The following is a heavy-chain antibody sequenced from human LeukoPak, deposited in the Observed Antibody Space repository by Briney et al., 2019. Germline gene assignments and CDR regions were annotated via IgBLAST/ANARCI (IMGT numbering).Heavy chain of an antibody. J-gene: IGHJ4*02. CDR1: GYTFTSYD. D-gene: IGHD2-21*02. CDR2: MNPNSGNT. V-gene: IGHV1-8*01. CDR3: ARDKSVVTATTGDY. Sequence: ASVTVSCKASGYTFTSYDINWVRQATGQGLEWMGWMNPNSGNTGYAQKLQGRVTMTTDTPTSTAYMELRSLRSDDTAVYYCARDKSVVTATTGDYWGQGTLVTVSS.